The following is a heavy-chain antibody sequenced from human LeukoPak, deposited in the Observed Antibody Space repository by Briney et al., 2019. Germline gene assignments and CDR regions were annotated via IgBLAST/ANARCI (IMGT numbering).Heavy chain of an antibody. J-gene: IGHJ1*01. CDR1: GFIFSGYS. V-gene: IGHV3-21*01. Sequence: PGGSLRLSCAASGFIFSGYSMNWVRQAPGKGLECVSSNSASDTYINYADSLKGRFTISRDNAKNSLYLQMNSLRAEDTAVYYCAREPSGGYCSSSSCSRYFQHWGQGTLVTVSS. CDR3: AREPSGGYCSSSSCSRYFQH. D-gene: IGHD2-2*01. CDR2: NSASDTYI.